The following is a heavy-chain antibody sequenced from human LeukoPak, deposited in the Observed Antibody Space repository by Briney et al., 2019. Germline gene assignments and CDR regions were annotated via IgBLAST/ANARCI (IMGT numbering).Heavy chain of an antibody. CDR3: ARGGITGTTVHWFDP. J-gene: IGHJ5*02. Sequence: ASVTVSCKASGYTFTGYYMHWVRQAPGQGLEGMGWINPNSCGTNYVQKFQGRVTMTRDTSISTAYMELSRLRSADTAVYYCARGGITGTTVHWFDPWGQGALVTVSS. CDR1: GYTFTGYY. D-gene: IGHD1-7*01. V-gene: IGHV1-2*02. CDR2: INPNSCGT.